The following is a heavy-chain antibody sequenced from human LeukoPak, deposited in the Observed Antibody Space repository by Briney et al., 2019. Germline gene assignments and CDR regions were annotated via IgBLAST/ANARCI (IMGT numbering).Heavy chain of an antibody. CDR1: GYTFTSYD. D-gene: IGHD1-1*01. CDR2: MNPNSGNT. V-gene: IGHV1-8*01. J-gene: IGHJ6*04. Sequence: GASVKVPCKASGYTFTSYDINWVRQATGQRLEWMEWMNPNSGNTGYAQKSQGRVTMTRTTSISTAYMELSSLRSEDTAVYYCARRHNLMDVWGKGTTVTVSS. CDR3: ARRHNLMDV.